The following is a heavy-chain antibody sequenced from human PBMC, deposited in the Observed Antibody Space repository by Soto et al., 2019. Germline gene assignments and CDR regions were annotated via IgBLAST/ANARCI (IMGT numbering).Heavy chain of an antibody. J-gene: IGHJ5*02. CDR2: IYPDDSDT. CDR1: GYSFTNYW. CDR3: ARLEWLSLAAWFDP. V-gene: IGHV5-51*01. Sequence: LGESLKISCQGSGYSFTNYWIGWVRQMPGKGLEWMGMIYPDDSDTKYSPSFQGQVTFSADKSINTAYLQWSSLKASDTAIYYCARLEWLSLAAWFDPWGQGTLVTVSS. D-gene: IGHD3-3*01.